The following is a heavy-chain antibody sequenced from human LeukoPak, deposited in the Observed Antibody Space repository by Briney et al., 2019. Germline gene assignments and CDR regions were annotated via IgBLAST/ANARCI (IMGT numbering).Heavy chain of an antibody. J-gene: IGHJ4*02. D-gene: IGHD1-26*01. V-gene: IGHV3-30*18. CDR1: GFTFSSYG. CDR2: ISYDGSNK. CDR3: AKGKYSGSNRHPFDY. Sequence: GGSLRLSCAASGFTFSSYGMPWVRQAPGKGLEWVAVISYDGSNKYYADSVKGRFTISRDNSKNMLYLQMNSLRAEDTAVYYCAKGKYSGSNRHPFDYWGQGTLVTVSS.